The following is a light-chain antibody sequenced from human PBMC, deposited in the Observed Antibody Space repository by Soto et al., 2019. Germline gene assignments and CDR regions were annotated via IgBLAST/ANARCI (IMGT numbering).Light chain of an antibody. CDR3: QQYNNWPPSPRMYT. CDR1: KSVSSN. V-gene: IGKV3-15*01. Sequence: EIVMTQSPATLSVSPGERATLSCRASKSVSSNLAWYQQKPGQAPRLLIYGASTRATGIPARFSGSGSGTEFTLTISSLQSEDFAVYYCQQYNNWPPSPRMYTFGQGTKLEIK. J-gene: IGKJ2*01. CDR2: GAS.